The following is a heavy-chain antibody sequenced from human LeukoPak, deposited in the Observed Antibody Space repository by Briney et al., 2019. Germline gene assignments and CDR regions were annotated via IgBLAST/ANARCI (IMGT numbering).Heavy chain of an antibody. V-gene: IGHV3-30*18. D-gene: IGHD1-1*01. CDR2: ISYDGSNK. CDR1: GFTFSSYG. Sequence: GGSLRLSCAASGFTFSSYGMHWVRQAPGKGLEWVAVISYDGSNKYYVDSVKGRFTISRDNSKNTLYLQMNSLRAEDTAVYYCAKSNEIYFDYWGQGTLVTVSS. CDR3: AKSNEIYFDY. J-gene: IGHJ4*02.